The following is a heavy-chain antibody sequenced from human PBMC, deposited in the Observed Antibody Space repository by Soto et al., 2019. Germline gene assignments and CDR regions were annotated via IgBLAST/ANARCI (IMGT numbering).Heavy chain of an antibody. V-gene: IGHV4-34*01. CDR3: ARDGYNLNAFDI. D-gene: IGHD5-12*01. CDR1: GGYFSGYY. J-gene: IGHJ3*02. CDR2: INHSGST. Sequence: SETLSLTCAVYGGYFSGYYWSWIRQPPGKGLEWIGEINHSGSTNYNPSLKSRVTISVDTSKNQFSLKLSSVTAADTAVYYCARDGYNLNAFDIWGQGTMVTVSS.